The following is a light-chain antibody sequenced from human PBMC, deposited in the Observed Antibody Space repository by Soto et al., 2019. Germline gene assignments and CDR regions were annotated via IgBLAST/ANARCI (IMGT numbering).Light chain of an antibody. CDR2: GAS. CDR1: ESVTSDY. J-gene: IGKJ5*01. V-gene: IGKV3-15*01. CDR3: KQYKEWPPFT. Sequence: EIVLTQSPVTLSLSAGEIATLSCTASESVTSDYLAWYQQRPGQAPRLLILGASTRATGIPARFSGSGSGTEFTLSLRRLQSEDFAVYYCKQYKEWPPFTFGQGTRLEIK.